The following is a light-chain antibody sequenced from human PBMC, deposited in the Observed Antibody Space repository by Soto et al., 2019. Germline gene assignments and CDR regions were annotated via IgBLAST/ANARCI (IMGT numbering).Light chain of an antibody. J-gene: IGKJ4*01. Sequence: DIQMTQSPASLSASVGDRVTLTCRASQGISSWLAWYQQKPDKAPKALIYAASNLQDGVPARFSGSGSGTHFTLTISSLQPEDFATYYCQQSNSYPLTFGGGTKVDIK. CDR1: QGISSW. CDR3: QQSNSYPLT. CDR2: AAS. V-gene: IGKV1D-16*01.